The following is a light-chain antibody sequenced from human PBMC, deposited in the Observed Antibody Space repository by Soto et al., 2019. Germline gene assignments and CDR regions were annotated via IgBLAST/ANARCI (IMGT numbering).Light chain of an antibody. J-gene: IGKJ1*01. V-gene: IGKV3-11*01. CDR1: QSVSSY. CDR3: QQRSNWPWT. CDR2: DAS. Sequence: EIVLTQSPATLSLSPGEIATLSCRASQSVSSYLAWYQQKPGQAPRLLIYDASNRATGIPARFSASGSGTDFTLTISSLEPEDFAVYYCQQRSNWPWTVGQGTKVEIK.